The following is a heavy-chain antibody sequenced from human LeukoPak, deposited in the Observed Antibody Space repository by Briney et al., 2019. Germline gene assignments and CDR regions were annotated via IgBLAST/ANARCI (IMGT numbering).Heavy chain of an antibody. Sequence: GVSLRLSCAASGFTFSSYWMSWVRQAPGKGLEWVANIKQDGSEKYYVDSVKGRFTISRDNAKNSLYLQMNSLRAEDTAVYYCARQMGYYYDSSGYPAFGYWGQGTLVTVSS. CDR2: IKQDGSEK. D-gene: IGHD3-22*01. CDR1: GFTFSSYW. CDR3: ARQMGYYYDSSGYPAFGY. V-gene: IGHV3-7*01. J-gene: IGHJ4*02.